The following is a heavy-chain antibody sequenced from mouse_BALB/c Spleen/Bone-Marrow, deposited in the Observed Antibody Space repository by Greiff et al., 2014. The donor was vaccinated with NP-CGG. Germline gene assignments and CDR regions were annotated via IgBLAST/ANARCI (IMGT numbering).Heavy chain of an antibody. J-gene: IGHJ2*01. CDR3: ARGNYGNYVDYFDY. CDR1: GFTFSSYG. V-gene: IGHV5-6-3*01. D-gene: IGHD2-1*01. Sequence: EVMLVESGGGLVQPGGSLKLSCAASGFTFSSYGMSWVRQTPDKRLELVASINSNGGSTYYPDSVKGRFTISRDNAKNTLSLQMSSLKSEDTAMYYCARGNYGNYVDYFDYWDQGTTLTVSS. CDR2: INSNGGST.